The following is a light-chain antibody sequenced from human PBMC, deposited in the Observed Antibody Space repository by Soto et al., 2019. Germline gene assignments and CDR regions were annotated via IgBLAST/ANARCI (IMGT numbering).Light chain of an antibody. J-gene: IGKJ2*01. CDR3: QQYNNWPPMYT. CDR1: QSIGTN. CDR2: GAS. Sequence: EIVMTQSPATLSVSPGERATLSCRASQSIGTNLGWYQQRPGQPPRLLIYGASARVSGIPARFSGSGSGTEFTLAISSLQSEDFAVYYCQQYNNWPPMYTFGQGTTLDIK. V-gene: IGKV3-15*01.